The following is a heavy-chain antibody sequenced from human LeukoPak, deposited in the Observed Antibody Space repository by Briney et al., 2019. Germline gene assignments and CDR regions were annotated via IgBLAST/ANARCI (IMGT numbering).Heavy chain of an antibody. Sequence: ASVTVSCKASGYTFTGAYMHWVRQAPGQGLEWVGWINPNSGETKFAPKFQGRVTMTRDTSLSTAFMDLGGLRSDDTAVYYCARVLFNSGYDSWGQGSLVTVSS. CDR2: INPNSGET. CDR1: GYTFTGAY. D-gene: IGHD4-23*01. J-gene: IGHJ5*01. CDR3: ARVLFNSGYDS. V-gene: IGHV1-2*02.